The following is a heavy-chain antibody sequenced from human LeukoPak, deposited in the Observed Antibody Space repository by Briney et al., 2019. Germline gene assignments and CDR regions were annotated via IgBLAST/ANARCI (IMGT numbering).Heavy chain of an antibody. V-gene: IGHV3-53*04. CDR1: GFTVSTNY. CDR3: ARVGSYSDYGFGDY. Sequence: GGSLRLSCAASGFTVSTNYMSWVRQAPGKGLEWVSVIYNGDNTYYADSVKGRFTISKHNSKNTAFLQMNGLRAEDTAVYYCARVGSYSDYGFGDYWGQGTLVTVSS. D-gene: IGHD4-11*01. J-gene: IGHJ4*02. CDR2: IYNGDNT.